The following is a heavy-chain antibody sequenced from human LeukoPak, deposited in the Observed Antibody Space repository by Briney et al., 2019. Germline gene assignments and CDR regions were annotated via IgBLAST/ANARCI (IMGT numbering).Heavy chain of an antibody. Sequence: ASVKVSCKASGYTFTGYYMHWVRQAPGQGLEWMGWINPNSGGTNYAQKFQGRVTMTRDTSISAAYMELSRLRSDDTAVYYCARVRSGSEDYYYYYYMDVWGKGTTVTVSS. D-gene: IGHD6-25*01. J-gene: IGHJ6*03. CDR2: INPNSGGT. CDR3: ARVRSGSEDYYYYYYMDV. CDR1: GYTFTGYY. V-gene: IGHV1-2*02.